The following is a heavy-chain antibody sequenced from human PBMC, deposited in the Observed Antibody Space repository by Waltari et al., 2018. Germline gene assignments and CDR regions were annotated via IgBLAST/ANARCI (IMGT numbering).Heavy chain of an antibody. J-gene: IGHJ4*02. CDR1: GYSFTSYW. CDR2: IYPGGSDT. D-gene: IGHD3-22*01. CDR3: ARRYDSSGYYFANFDY. Sequence: EVQLVQSGAEVKKPGESLKISCKGSGYSFTSYWIGWVRQMPGKGLEWMGIIYPGGSDTRYIPSFQGQVTISADKSISTAYLQWSSLKASDTAMYYCARRYDSSGYYFANFDYWGQGTLVTVSS. V-gene: IGHV5-51*01.